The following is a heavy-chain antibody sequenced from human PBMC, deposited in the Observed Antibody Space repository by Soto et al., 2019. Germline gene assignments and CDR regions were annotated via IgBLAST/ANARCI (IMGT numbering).Heavy chain of an antibody. Sequence: EVQLVESGGGLVQPGGSLRLSCAASGFTFSRYAMHWVRQAPGKGLEYVSAISNNGGSTYYANSVKGRFTISRDNSKNTLYLQMGSLRAEDMAVYYCARAGDYRGYYYGMDVWGQGTTVTVSS. D-gene: IGHD4-17*01. J-gene: IGHJ6*02. CDR1: GFTFSRYA. V-gene: IGHV3-64*01. CDR3: ARAGDYRGYYYGMDV. CDR2: ISNNGGST.